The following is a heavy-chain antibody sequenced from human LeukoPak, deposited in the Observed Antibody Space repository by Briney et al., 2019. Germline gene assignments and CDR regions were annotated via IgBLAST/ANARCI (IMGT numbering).Heavy chain of an antibody. CDR2: ISGSGGST. J-gene: IGHJ4*02. CDR1: GFTFSSYA. D-gene: IGHD2-2*01. Sequence: GGSLRLSCAASGFTFSSYAMSWVRQAPGKGLEWVSAISGSGGSTYYADSVKGRFTISRDNSKNTLYLQMNSLRAEDTAVYYCAKGKRYCSSTSCLSYFDYWGQGTLVTVSS. CDR3: AKGKRYCSSTSCLSYFDY. V-gene: IGHV3-23*01.